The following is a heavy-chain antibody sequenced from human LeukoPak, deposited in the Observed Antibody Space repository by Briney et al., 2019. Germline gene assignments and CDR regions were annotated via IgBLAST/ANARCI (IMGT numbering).Heavy chain of an antibody. V-gene: IGHV1-69*04. CDR2: IIPILGIA. J-gene: IGHJ4*02. D-gene: IGHD5-18*01. CDR3: AGGVDTAMVRYDY. Sequence: AVKVSCKPSRGTFSGYALSWVRQAPGQGLEWMGRIIPILGIANYAQKFQGRVTITADNSTSTAYMELSSLRSEDTAVYYCAGGVDTAMVRYDYWGQGTLVTVSS. CDR1: RGTFSGYA.